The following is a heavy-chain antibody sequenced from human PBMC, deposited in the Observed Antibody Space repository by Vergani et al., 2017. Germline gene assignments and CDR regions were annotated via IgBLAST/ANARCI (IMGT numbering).Heavy chain of an antibody. CDR3: AKDRAITATTVPDY. V-gene: IGHV3-30*02. CDR2: IRYDGNNQ. Sequence: QVQLVESGGGVVQPGGSLRLSCEASGFIFNNYGIHWVRQTPGKGLEWVAFIRYDGNNQEYFHSVKGRFAISRDNSKNTLYLRMNSLRVEDTAVYYCAKDRAITATTVPDYWGQGILVTVSS. CDR1: GFIFNNYG. D-gene: IGHD1-20*01. J-gene: IGHJ4*02.